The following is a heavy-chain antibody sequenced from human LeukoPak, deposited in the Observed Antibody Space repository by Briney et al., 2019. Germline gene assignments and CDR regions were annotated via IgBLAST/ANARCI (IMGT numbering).Heavy chain of an antibody. CDR3: ARDLGDRFYFDY. D-gene: IGHD2-21*02. Sequence: GTSLRLSCAASAFTFSIYGMHWVRQAPGKGLEWLAVIWFDGSNKYYADSVKGRFTISRGNSKNTLYLQMNSLRAEDTAVYYCARDLGDRFYFDYWGQGTLVTVSS. CDR1: AFTFSIYG. V-gene: IGHV3-33*01. CDR2: IWFDGSNK. J-gene: IGHJ4*02.